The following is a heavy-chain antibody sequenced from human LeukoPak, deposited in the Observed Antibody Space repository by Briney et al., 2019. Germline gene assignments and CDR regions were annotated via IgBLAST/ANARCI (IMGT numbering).Heavy chain of an antibody. D-gene: IGHD3-10*01. J-gene: IGHJ4*02. V-gene: IGHV3-48*04. CDR1: GFTFSSYS. CDR3: ATSRITMVRGERYYYFDY. CDR2: ISSSSSTI. Sequence: GGSLRLSCAASGFTFSSYSMNWVRQAPGKGLEWVSYISSSSSTIYYADSVKGRFTISRDNAKNSLYLQMNSLRAEDTAVYYCATSRITMVRGERYYYFDYWGQGTLVTVSS.